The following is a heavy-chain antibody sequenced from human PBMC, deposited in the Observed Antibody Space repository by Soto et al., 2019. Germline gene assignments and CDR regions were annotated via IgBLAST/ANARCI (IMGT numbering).Heavy chain of an antibody. CDR2: IFPADSEI. J-gene: IGHJ4*02. CDR3: AXPLYPGYCTDGVCYSYDY. CDR1: GYTFTAYW. V-gene: IGHV5-51*01. Sequence: EVQLVQSGPEMRKPGESLRISCQSFGYTFTAYWIAWVRQMPGKGLEWMGIIFPADSEIRYSPSFRGHVXISAXKSXXXXXXXXXXXXXXXXAMYYCAXPLYPGYCTDGVCYSYDYWGQGTPVTVSS. D-gene: IGHD2-8*01.